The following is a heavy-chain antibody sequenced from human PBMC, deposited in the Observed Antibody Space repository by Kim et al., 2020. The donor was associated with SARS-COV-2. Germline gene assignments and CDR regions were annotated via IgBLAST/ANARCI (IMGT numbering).Heavy chain of an antibody. CDR1: GFTFSSYS. D-gene: IGHD3-10*01. CDR3: ARGGSDLYYYGSGGYSGVWQNYY. CDR2: ISSSSSYI. V-gene: IGHV3-21*01. Sequence: GGSLRLSCAASGFTFSSYSMNWVRQAPGKGLEWVSSISSSSSYIYYADSVKGRFTISRDNAKNSLYLQMNSLRAEDTAVYYCARGGSDLYYYGSGGYSGVWQNYYWGQGTLVTVSS. J-gene: IGHJ4*02.